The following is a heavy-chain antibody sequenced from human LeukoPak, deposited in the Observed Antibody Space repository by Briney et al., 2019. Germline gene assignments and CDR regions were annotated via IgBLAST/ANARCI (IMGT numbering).Heavy chain of an antibody. V-gene: IGHV3-30-3*01. CDR2: ISYDGSNK. CDR3: ARGFEYYYDSSGYYYYY. CDR1: GFTFSSYA. Sequence: GRSLRLSCAASGFTFSSYALHWVRQAPGKGLEWVAVISYDGSNKYNADSVKGRFTISRDNSKHTLYLQMNSLRAEDTAVYYCARGFEYYYDSSGYYYYYWGQGTLVTVSS. D-gene: IGHD3-22*01. J-gene: IGHJ4*02.